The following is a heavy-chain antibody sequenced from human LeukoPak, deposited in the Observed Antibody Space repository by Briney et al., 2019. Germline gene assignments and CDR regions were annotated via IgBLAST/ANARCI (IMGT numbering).Heavy chain of an antibody. D-gene: IGHD2-2*02. J-gene: IGHJ4*02. Sequence: SETLSLTCAVYGGSFSGYYWSWIRQPPGKGLEWIGEINHSGSTNYNPSLKSRVTISVDTSKNQFSLKLSSVTAADTAVYYCARKTIPATAIAQSDYWGQGTLVTVSS. V-gene: IGHV4-34*01. CDR1: GGSFSGYY. CDR2: INHSGST. CDR3: ARKTIPATAIAQSDY.